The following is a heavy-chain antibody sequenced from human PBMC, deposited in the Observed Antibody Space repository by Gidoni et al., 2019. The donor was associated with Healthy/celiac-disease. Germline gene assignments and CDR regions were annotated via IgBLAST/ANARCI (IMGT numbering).Heavy chain of an antibody. CDR3: VKFPLRWEARLEDAAFDI. V-gene: IGHV3-64D*06. D-gene: IGHD5-12*01. CDR2: ISSNGGST. CDR1: GFTFSSYA. J-gene: IGHJ3*02. Sequence: EVQLVESGGGLVQPGGSLRLSCSASGFTFSSYAMHWVRQAPGKGLEYVSAISSNGGSTYYADSVKGRFTISRDNSKNTLYLQMSSLRAEDTAVYYCVKFPLRWEARLEDAAFDIWGQGTMVTVSS.